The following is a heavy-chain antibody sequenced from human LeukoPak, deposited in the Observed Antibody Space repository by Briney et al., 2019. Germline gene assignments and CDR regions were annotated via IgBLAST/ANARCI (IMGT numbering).Heavy chain of an antibody. D-gene: IGHD4-17*01. Sequence: GGSLRLSCAASGFTFSSYEMNWVRQAPGKGLEWVSYISSSGSTIYYADSVKGRFTISRDNAKNSLYLQMNSQRAEDTAVYYCARGIESYGDLPIDYWGQGTLVTVSS. J-gene: IGHJ4*02. CDR3: ARGIESYGDLPIDY. V-gene: IGHV3-48*03. CDR1: GFTFSSYE. CDR2: ISSSGSTI.